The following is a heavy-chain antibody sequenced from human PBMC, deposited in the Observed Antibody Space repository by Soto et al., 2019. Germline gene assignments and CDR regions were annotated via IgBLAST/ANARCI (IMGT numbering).Heavy chain of an antibody. CDR2: ISSSSSYI. CDR1: GFTLSSYS. Sequence: EVQLVESGGGLVKPGGSLRLSCVASGFTLSSYSMNCVRQAPGKGLEWVSSISSSSSYISYADSVRGRFTISRDNAKNSLYLQVNSLRAEDTAVYYCARHRRSPAEYYFDSWGQGTLVTVSS. J-gene: IGHJ4*02. D-gene: IGHD1-26*01. V-gene: IGHV3-21*01. CDR3: ARHRRSPAEYYFDS.